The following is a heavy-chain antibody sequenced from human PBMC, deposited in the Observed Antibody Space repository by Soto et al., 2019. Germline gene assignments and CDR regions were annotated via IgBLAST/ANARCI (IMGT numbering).Heavy chain of an antibody. Sequence: PLETMCLTCTVSGGSITGYDGSWLRQPTGKGLEWIGYIYYSGSTNYNPSLKSRVTISVDTSKNQFPLKLSSVTAADTAVYYCARTPLGYCSGGSCYSYYYFDYWGQGTLVTVSS. CDR1: GGSITGYD. V-gene: IGHV4-59*01. CDR3: ARTPLGYCSGGSCYSYYYFDY. D-gene: IGHD2-15*01. J-gene: IGHJ4*02. CDR2: IYYSGST.